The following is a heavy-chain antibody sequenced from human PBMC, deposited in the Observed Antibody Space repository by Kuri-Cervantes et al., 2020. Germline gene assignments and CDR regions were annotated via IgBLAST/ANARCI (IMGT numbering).Heavy chain of an antibody. V-gene: IGHV1-2*02. CDR2: INPNSGGT. J-gene: IGHJ4*02. CDR1: GYTFTGYY. CDR3: ARSYDSSGLALDY. D-gene: IGHD3-22*01. Sequence: ASVKVSCKASGYTFTGYYMHWVRQAPGQGLEWMGWINPNSGGTNYAQKFQGRVTMTRDTSISTAYMELSRLRSDDTAVYYCARSYDSSGLALDYWGQGTLVTVS.